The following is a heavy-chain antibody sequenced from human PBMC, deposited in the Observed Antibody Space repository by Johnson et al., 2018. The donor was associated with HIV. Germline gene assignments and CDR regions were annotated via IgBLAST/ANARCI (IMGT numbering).Heavy chain of an antibody. J-gene: IGHJ3*02. D-gene: IGHD3-10*01. Sequence: VQLVESGGGLVQPGGSLRLSCAASGFTFSTYWMTWVRQAPGKGLELVANIKQDGSEKYYVDSVKGRFAISRDNAKNALYLQMTSLRAEDTAVYYCGRDSRALIWFGERWDVSDIWGQGTMVTVSS. V-gene: IGHV3-7*01. CDR1: GFTFSTYW. CDR3: GRDSRALIWFGERWDVSDI. CDR2: IKQDGSEK.